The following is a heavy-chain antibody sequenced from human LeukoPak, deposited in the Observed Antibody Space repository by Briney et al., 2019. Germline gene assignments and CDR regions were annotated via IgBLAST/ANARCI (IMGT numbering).Heavy chain of an antibody. CDR1: GYTFTSYY. Sequence: ASVKVSCKASGYTFTSYYMHWVRQAPGQGLEWMGIINPSGGSTSYAQKFQGRVTITADESTSTAYMELSSLRSEDTAVYYCARVEVTSEGSYSPGSYWGQGTLVTVSS. V-gene: IGHV1-46*01. CDR3: ARVEVTSEGSYSPGSY. D-gene: IGHD1-26*01. CDR2: INPSGGST. J-gene: IGHJ4*02.